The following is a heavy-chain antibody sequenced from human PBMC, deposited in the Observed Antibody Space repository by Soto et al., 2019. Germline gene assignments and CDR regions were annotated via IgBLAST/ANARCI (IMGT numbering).Heavy chain of an antibody. J-gene: IGHJ6*02. V-gene: IGHV3-15*07. CDR2: IKSKTDGGTT. D-gene: IGHD3-3*01. Sequence: EVQLVESGGGLVKPGGSLRLSCAASGFTFSNAWMNWVRQAPGKGLEWVGRIKSKTDGGTTDYAAPVKGRFTISRDDSKNMLYLQMNSLKTEDTAVYYCTTVYYDFWSGAYGMDVWGQGTTVTVSS. CDR3: TTVYYDFWSGAYGMDV. CDR1: GFTFSNAW.